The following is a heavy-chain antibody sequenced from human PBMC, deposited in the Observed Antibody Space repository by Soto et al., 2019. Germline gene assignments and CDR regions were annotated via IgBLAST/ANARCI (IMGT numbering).Heavy chain of an antibody. CDR3: ARDTWYYDSGFPRDAFDI. Sequence: WGSLSISCASSVFTFSIYSMNRVRRDPRKGLEWVSSISSSSSYIYYADSVKGRFTISRDNAKNSLYLQMNRLRAEDKAVYYCARDTWYYDSGFPRDAFDIWGQGTMVTVSS. V-gene: IGHV3-21*01. D-gene: IGHD3-22*01. CDR2: ISSSSSYI. CDR1: VFTFSIYS. J-gene: IGHJ3*02.